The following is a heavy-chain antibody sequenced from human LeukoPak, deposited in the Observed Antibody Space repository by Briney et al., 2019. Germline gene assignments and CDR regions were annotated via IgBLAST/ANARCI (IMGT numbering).Heavy chain of an antibody. D-gene: IGHD6-19*01. Sequence: GGSLRLSCAASGFTFSSYSMNWVRQAPGKGLEWVSSISSSSSYIYYADSVKGRFTISRDNAKNPLYLQMNSLRAEDTAVYYCARGKWLVPYDYWGQGTLVTVSS. V-gene: IGHV3-21*01. J-gene: IGHJ4*02. CDR3: ARGKWLVPYDY. CDR1: GFTFSSYS. CDR2: ISSSSSYI.